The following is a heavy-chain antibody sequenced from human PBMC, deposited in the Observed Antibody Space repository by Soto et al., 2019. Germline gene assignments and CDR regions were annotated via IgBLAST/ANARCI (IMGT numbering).Heavy chain of an antibody. V-gene: IGHV3-21*06. CDR1: EFTFSSYG. D-gene: IGHD6-19*01. Sequence: GGSLRLSCAASEFTFSSYGMSWVRQAPGKGLEWISSITSTSSFIDYADSVKGRFTISRDNAKNSLILQMRSLRVEDTAVYYCARGESRSAVAALDYWGQGTLVTVSS. CDR3: ARGESRSAVAALDY. CDR2: ITSTSSFI. J-gene: IGHJ4*02.